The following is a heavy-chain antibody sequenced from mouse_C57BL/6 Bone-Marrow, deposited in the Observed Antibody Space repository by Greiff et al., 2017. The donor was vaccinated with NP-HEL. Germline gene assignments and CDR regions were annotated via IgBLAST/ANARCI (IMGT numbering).Heavy chain of an antibody. V-gene: IGHV1-55*01. D-gene: IGHD3-1*01. CDR1: GYTFTSYW. CDR2: IYPGSGST. Sequence: QVQLQQPGAELVKPGASVKMSCKASGYTFTSYWITWVKQRPGQGLEWIGDIYPGSGSTNYNEKFKSKATLTVDTSSSTAYMQLSSLTSEDSAVYYCARSGDPVLLALWSIDVWGTGTTVTVSS. J-gene: IGHJ1*03. CDR3: ARSGDPVLLALWSIDV.